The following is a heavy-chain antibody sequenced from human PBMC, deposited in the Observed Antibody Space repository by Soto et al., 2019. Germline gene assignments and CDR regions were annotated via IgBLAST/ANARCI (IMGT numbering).Heavy chain of an antibody. V-gene: IGHV3-30*03. CDR1: GFTFTDYG. J-gene: IGHJ4*02. Sequence: GGSLRLSCATSGFTFTDYGMHWVRQAPGKGLEWVAIISYNGNNKYSADSVKGRFTISRDNSKSTLYLQMNTVRPEDTAVYYCARDPLRWELLYRDYWGQGTLVTASS. CDR2: ISYNGNNK. CDR3: ARDPLRWELLYRDY. D-gene: IGHD1-26*01.